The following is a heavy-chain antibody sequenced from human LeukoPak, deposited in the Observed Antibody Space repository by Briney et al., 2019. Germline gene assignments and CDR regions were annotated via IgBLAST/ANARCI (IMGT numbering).Heavy chain of an antibody. J-gene: IGHJ4*02. CDR3: ARRKVAAEIDY. CDR1: GGPITDTSYF. D-gene: IGHD6-13*01. CDR2: IYYRGNT. Sequence: PSETLSLTCTVSGGPITDTSYFWGWIRHPPGKGLEWIGSIYYRGNTYYSPSLKSRVTLFVDTSKNQFSLKLSSVTAADTAIYYCARRKVAAEIDYWGQGTLVTVSS. V-gene: IGHV4-39*01.